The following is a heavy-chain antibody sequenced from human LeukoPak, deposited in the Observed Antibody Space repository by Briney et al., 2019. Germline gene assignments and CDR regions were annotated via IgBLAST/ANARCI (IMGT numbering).Heavy chain of an antibody. D-gene: IGHD4/OR15-4a*01. J-gene: IGHJ5*02. Sequence: GRSLRLSCAASGFTFSSSTMNWVRRAPGKGLEWVSSISSSSDYIYYADSGKGRFTIFRDNAKNSLYLQMNSLRAEDTAVYYCVRIPNSANFPNWFDPWGQGTLVTVSS. CDR1: GFTFSSST. V-gene: IGHV3-21*01. CDR3: VRIPNSANFPNWFDP. CDR2: ISSSSDYI.